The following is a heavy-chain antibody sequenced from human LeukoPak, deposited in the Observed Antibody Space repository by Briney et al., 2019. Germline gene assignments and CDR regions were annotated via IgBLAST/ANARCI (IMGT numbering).Heavy chain of an antibody. CDR3: AGGSYYSDSSGYYPYYFDY. CDR2: INHSGST. Sequence: SETLSLTCAVYGGSFSGYYWSWIRQPPGKGLEWIWEINHSGSTNYNPSLKSRVTISVDTSKNQFSLKLSSVTAADTAVYYCAGGSYYSDSSGYYPYYFDYWGQGTLVTVSS. D-gene: IGHD3-22*01. V-gene: IGHV4-34*01. J-gene: IGHJ4*02. CDR1: GGSFSGYY.